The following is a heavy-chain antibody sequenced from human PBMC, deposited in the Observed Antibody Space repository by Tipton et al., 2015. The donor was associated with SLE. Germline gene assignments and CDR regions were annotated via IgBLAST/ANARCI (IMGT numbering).Heavy chain of an antibody. CDR1: GGSISSGGYS. Sequence: TLSLTCAVSGGSISSGGYSWSWIRQPPGKGLEWIGYIYHSGSTYYNPSLKSRVTISVDRSKNQFSLKLSSVTAADTAVYYCARVMYSSSWYGGAFDIWGQGTMVTVSS. CDR3: ARVMYSSSWYGGAFDI. D-gene: IGHD6-13*01. V-gene: IGHV4-30-2*01. CDR2: IYHSGST. J-gene: IGHJ3*02.